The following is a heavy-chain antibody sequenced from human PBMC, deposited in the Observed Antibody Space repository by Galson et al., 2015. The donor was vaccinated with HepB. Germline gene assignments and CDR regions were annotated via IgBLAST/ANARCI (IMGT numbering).Heavy chain of an antibody. CDR3: ARGLPELRYFDWSLGGFDL. CDR2: IYYSGST. J-gene: IGHJ2*01. Sequence: SETLSLTCTVSGGSISSYYWSWIRQPPGKGLEWIGYIYYSGSTNYNPSLKSRVTISVDTSKNQFSLKLSSVTAADTAVYYCARGLPELRYFDWSLGGFDLWGRGTLVTVSS. CDR1: GGSISSYY. D-gene: IGHD3-9*01. V-gene: IGHV4-59*01.